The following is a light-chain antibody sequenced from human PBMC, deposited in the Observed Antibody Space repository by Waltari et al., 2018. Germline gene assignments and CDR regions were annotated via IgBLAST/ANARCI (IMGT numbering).Light chain of an antibody. J-gene: IGKJ2*01. V-gene: IGKV2-30*01. CDR1: QSLAFSDGKTY. Sequence: DVVLTQSPLSLSVTPGQSASVSCRSSQSLAFSDGKTYLNWFHQRPGQSPRRLIYKVSNRESGVPDRISGSGSGTDFALKISRVEAEDVGVYYYMEGAQWYTFGQGTKLEIK. CDR2: KVS. CDR3: MEGAQWYT.